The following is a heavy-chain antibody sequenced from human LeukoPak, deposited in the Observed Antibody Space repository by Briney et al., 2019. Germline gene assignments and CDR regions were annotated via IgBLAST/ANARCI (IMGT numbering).Heavy chain of an antibody. Sequence: PGGSLRLSCTASGFTFGDYAMSWVRQAPGKGLEWVGFIRSKAYGGTTEYAASVKGRFTISRDDSKSIAYLQMNSLKTDDTAVYYCTRAQDYTAQGFGYWGQGTLVTVSS. CDR2: IRSKAYGGTT. CDR3: TRAQDYTAQGFGY. CDR1: GFTFGDYA. D-gene: IGHD2-2*02. V-gene: IGHV3-49*04. J-gene: IGHJ4*02.